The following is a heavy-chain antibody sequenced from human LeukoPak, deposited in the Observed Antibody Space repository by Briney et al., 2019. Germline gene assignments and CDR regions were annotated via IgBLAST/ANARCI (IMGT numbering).Heavy chain of an antibody. CDR2: ISSSSSYI. J-gene: IGHJ6*02. CDR1: GFTFSSYE. V-gene: IGHV3-21*01. D-gene: IGHD3-3*01. Sequence: PGGSLRLSCAASGFTFSSYEMNWVRQAPGKGLEWVSSISSSSSYIYYADSVKGRFTISRDNAKNSLYLQMNSLRAEDTAVYYCAGSIGDFWSGYYAYYYYYGMDVWGQGTTVTVSS. CDR3: AGSIGDFWSGYYAYYYYYGMDV.